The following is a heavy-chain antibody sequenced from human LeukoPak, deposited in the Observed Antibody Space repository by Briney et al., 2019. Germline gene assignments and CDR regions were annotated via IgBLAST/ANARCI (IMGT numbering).Heavy chain of an antibody. D-gene: IGHD3-10*01. Sequence: PGGSLRLSCAASGFTVSSNYMSWVRQAPGKGLEWVSVIYSGGSTYYADSVKGRFTISRDNSKNTLYLQMNSLRAEDTAVYYCAREPLWFGELFFDYWGQGTLVTVSS. J-gene: IGHJ4*02. V-gene: IGHV3-66*01. CDR1: GFTVSSNY. CDR3: AREPLWFGELFFDY. CDR2: IYSGGST.